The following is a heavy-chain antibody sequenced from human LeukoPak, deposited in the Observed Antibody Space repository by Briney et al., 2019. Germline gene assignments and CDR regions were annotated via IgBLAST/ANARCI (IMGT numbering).Heavy chain of an antibody. D-gene: IGHD6-19*01. V-gene: IGHV3-7*05. Sequence: GGSLRLSCAASGFAFSSFWMTWVRQAPGKGLEWVANIKQDGSEVYYVDSVKGRFIVSRDNAKKSLYLQMKSLRAEDTAVYYCARNGMAVAPTPWDWGQGTLVTVS. J-gene: IGHJ4*02. CDR2: IKQDGSEV. CDR3: ARNGMAVAPTPWD. CDR1: GFAFSSFW.